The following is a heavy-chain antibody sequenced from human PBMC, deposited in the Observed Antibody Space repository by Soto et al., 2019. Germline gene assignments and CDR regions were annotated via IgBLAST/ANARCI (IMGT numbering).Heavy chain of an antibody. V-gene: IGHV4-59*01. CDR3: ARGPGIAVAGRAYYYGMDV. J-gene: IGHJ6*02. CDR1: GGSISSYY. Sequence: PSETLSLTCTVSGGSISSYYWSWIRQPPGKGLEWIGYIYYSGSTNYNPSLKSRVTISVDTSKNQFSLKLSSVTAADTAVYYCARGPGIAVAGRAYYYGMDVRGQGTTVTVSS. D-gene: IGHD6-19*01. CDR2: IYYSGST.